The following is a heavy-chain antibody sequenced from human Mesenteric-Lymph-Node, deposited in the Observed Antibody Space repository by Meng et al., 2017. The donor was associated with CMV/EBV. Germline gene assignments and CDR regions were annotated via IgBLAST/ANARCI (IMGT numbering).Heavy chain of an antibody. V-gene: IGHV3-23*01. Sequence: GESLKISCAASGFTFSSYAMHWVRQAPGKGLEWVSAITSGGSTYYADSVKGRFTISRDNSKNTLYVQMNSLRAEDTAVYYCAKSQSGLIDHWGQGTLVTVSS. CDR1: GFTFSSYA. CDR2: ITSGGST. CDR3: AKSQSGLIDH. D-gene: IGHD3-16*01. J-gene: IGHJ4*02.